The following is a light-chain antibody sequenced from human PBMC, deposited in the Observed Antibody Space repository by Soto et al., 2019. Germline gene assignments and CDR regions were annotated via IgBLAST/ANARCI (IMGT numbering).Light chain of an antibody. Sequence: EIVLTQSPGTLSLSPGERAILSCRASQSVSDNNLAWYQQKPGQAPRLLMYGAFFRVTGVPDRFSGSASGVDFTRTISRLEPEDFAVYFCQQYGASPITFGPGTKVDT. V-gene: IGKV3-20*01. CDR2: GAF. CDR1: QSVSDNN. CDR3: QQYGASPIT. J-gene: IGKJ3*01.